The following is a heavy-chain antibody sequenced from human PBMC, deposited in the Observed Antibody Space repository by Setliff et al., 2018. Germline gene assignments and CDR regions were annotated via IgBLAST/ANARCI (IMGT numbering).Heavy chain of an antibody. CDR1: GFTFSDYY. D-gene: IGHD1-26*01. CDR3: AREVVGAPSAFDI. Sequence: LRLSCAASGFTFSDYYMTWIRQAPGKGLEWVSYISRGGNTIYYADSVKGRFTISRDNARDSLFLQMNTLRAEDTAVYCCAREVVGAPSAFDIWGQGTMVTVSS. CDR2: ISRGGNTI. J-gene: IGHJ3*02. V-gene: IGHV3-11*04.